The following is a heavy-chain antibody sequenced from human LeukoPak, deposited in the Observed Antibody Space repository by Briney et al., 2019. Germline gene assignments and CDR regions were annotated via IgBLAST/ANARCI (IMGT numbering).Heavy chain of an antibody. Sequence: GESLKISCKGSGYSFSSYWIGWVRQMPGKGLEWMGIIYPGDSETRYSPSFQGQVTISADKSISTAYLQWSSLEASDTAMYYCVRALGYCSSGSCYYYDYWGQGTLVTVSS. V-gene: IGHV5-51*01. CDR1: GYSFSSYW. CDR3: VRALGYCSSGSCYYYDY. D-gene: IGHD2-15*01. J-gene: IGHJ4*02. CDR2: IYPGDSET.